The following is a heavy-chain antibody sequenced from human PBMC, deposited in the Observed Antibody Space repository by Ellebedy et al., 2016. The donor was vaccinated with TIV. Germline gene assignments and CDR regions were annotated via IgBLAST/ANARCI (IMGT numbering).Heavy chain of an antibody. CDR1: GGSISSSDYY. CDR2: IYYSGSP. J-gene: IGHJ5*02. Sequence: MPSETLSLTCTVAGGSISSSDYYWGWIRQPPGKGLEWIGSIYYSGSPYYSPSLKSRVTISVDTSQNQFSLKLSSVTAADTAVYYCARRFAHSRFDPWGQGTLVTVSS. D-gene: IGHD2-15*01. CDR3: ARRFAHSRFDP. V-gene: IGHV4-39*01.